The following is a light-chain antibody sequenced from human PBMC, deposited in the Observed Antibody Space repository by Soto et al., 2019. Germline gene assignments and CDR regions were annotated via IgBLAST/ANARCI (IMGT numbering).Light chain of an antibody. CDR3: MKGTHWPPP. Sequence: DVVMTASPLSLPVTLGQPASISGRSSQSLVYNDNTYLNGFQQRSGQSPRRLLYKVSNRDSGVPDRFIGSGSATDLTLKITRVDAEDVEVYYCMKGTHWPPPVGQGTKVEIK. V-gene: IGKV2-30*01. CDR2: KVS. CDR1: QSLVYNDNTY. J-gene: IGKJ1*01.